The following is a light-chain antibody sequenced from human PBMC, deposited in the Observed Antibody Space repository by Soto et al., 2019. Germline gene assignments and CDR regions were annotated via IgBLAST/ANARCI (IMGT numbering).Light chain of an antibody. J-gene: IGLJ3*02. CDR3: SSSTTTTSLVV. CDR1: SSDIGDYKY. CDR2: DVR. Sequence: QSVLTQPASVSGSPGQSITISCTGTSSDIGDYKYVSWYQQYPGKVPKHVIYDVRHRPSGVSNRFSGSKSGNTASLTISGLQAEYQADYYCSSSTTTTSLVVFGGGTKLTVL. V-gene: IGLV2-14*01.